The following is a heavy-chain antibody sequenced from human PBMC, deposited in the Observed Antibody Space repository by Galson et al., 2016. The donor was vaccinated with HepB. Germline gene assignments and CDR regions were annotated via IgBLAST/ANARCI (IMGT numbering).Heavy chain of an antibody. Sequence: SVKVSCKASGYTFSSYCMHWVRQAPGQGLEWMGIINPSGGITSYAQKFQGRITVTRDTSTNTVYLELSSLRSEDTAVYYCARGGRHCSGGSCYPNWFDPWGQGTLVTVSS. J-gene: IGHJ5*02. V-gene: IGHV1-46*01. CDR2: INPSGGIT. CDR1: GYTFSSYC. D-gene: IGHD2-15*01. CDR3: ARGGRHCSGGSCYPNWFDP.